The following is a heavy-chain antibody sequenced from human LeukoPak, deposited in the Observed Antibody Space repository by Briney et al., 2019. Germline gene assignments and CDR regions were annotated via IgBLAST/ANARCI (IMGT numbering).Heavy chain of an antibody. D-gene: IGHD2-2*01. CDR3: ARAASLDY. CDR1: GFTFSTYT. J-gene: IGHJ4*02. V-gene: IGHV3-48*01. CDR2: ISGGGSTI. Sequence: GGSLRLSCAASGFTFSTYTMSWVRQAPGKGLEWVSYISGGGSTIYYADSVKGRFTISRDNAKNSLFLQLNSLRAEDTAVYYCARAASLDYWGQGTLVTVSS.